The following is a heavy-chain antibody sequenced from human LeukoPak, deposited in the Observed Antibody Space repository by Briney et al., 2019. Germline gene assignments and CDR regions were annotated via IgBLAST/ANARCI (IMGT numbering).Heavy chain of an antibody. CDR2: ISGSGGST. J-gene: IGHJ4*02. V-gene: IGHV3-23*01. CDR1: GFTFSSYA. CDR3: AREGGQSVPWGEFDY. Sequence: PGGSLRLSCAASGFTFSSYAMSWVRQAPGKGLEWVSAISGSGGSTYYADSVKGRFTISRDNSKNTLYLQMGSLRAEDMAVYYCAREGGQSVPWGEFDYWGQGTLVTVSS. D-gene: IGHD3-16*01.